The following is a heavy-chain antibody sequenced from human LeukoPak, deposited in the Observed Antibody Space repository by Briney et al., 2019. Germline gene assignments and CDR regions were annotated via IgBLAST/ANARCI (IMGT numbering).Heavy chain of an antibody. Sequence: PGGALRLPCSTSGFNVSSNYQSWVRQGPGKGGERGSVIYSGGSTYYAASVQGRFTISRDKSKNTLYLQMNSLRAEDTAVYYCARDSSGLFDPWGQGTLVTVSS. V-gene: IGHV3-53*01. CDR2: IYSGGST. J-gene: IGHJ5*02. CDR1: GFNVSSNY. D-gene: IGHD3-22*01. CDR3: ARDSSGLFDP.